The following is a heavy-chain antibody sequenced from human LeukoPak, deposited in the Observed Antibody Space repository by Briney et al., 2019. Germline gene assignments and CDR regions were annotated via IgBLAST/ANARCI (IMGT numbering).Heavy chain of an antibody. CDR3: AREDHSNYNY. V-gene: IGHV3-7*01. D-gene: IGHD4-11*01. CDR1: GFPFSSYW. CDR2: IKQDGGEK. Sequence: PGGSLRLSCAASGFPFSSYWMSWVRQAPGKGLEWVANIKQDGGEKFYVNSVKGRFTISRDNAKNSLYLQMNSLRAEDTAVYYCAREDHSNYNYWGQGTLVTVSS. J-gene: IGHJ4*02.